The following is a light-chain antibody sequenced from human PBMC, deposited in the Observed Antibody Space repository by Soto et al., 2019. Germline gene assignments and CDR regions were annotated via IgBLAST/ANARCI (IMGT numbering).Light chain of an antibody. CDR3: QQSHSTPYT. CDR2: GAS. Sequence: DIRMTQSPSSLSASVEDRVTITCRASEIINTYLNWYQHKSGKAPNLLIYGASRLQSGVPSRFSGSGSGTDFTLTISSLQPEDFATYYCQQSHSTPYTFGQGTKMEIK. J-gene: IGKJ2*01. CDR1: EIINTY. V-gene: IGKV1-39*01.